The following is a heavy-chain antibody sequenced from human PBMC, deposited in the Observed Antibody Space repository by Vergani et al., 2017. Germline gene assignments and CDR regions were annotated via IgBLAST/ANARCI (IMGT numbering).Heavy chain of an antibody. D-gene: IGHD6-13*01. V-gene: IGHV3-9*03. CDR2: ISWNSVDI. CDR3: AREWEQQLSN. CDR1: GFTFENYA. Sequence: EVQVVESGGGLVQPGRSLRLSCAASGFTFENYAMHWVRQAPGKGLEWVSGISWNSVDIGYADSVKGRFTISRDNAKNSLYLQMNSLRREDMALYYCAREWEQQLSNWGQGTLVTVSS. J-gene: IGHJ4*02.